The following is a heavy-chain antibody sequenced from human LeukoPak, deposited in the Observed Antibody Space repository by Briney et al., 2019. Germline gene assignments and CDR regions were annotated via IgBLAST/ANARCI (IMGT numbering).Heavy chain of an antibody. CDR3: ARDSTVEYYDSSGYFDY. CDR2: INPSGGST. V-gene: IGHV1-46*01. Sequence: ASVKVSCKASGHTFTSYYMHWVRQAPGQGLEWMGIINPSGGSTSYAQKFQGRVTMTRDTSTSTVYMELSSLRSEDTAVYYCARDSTVEYYDSSGYFDYWGQGTLVTVSS. J-gene: IGHJ4*02. CDR1: GHTFTSYY. D-gene: IGHD3-22*01.